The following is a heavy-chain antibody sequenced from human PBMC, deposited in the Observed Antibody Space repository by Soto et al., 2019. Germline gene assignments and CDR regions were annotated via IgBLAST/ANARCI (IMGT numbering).Heavy chain of an antibody. V-gene: IGHV4-39*01. CDR3: ARQASSSSPYYYDSSGYYSDY. D-gene: IGHD3-22*01. CDR2: IYYSGST. CDR1: GGSISSSSYY. J-gene: IGHJ4*02. Sequence: AETMSLTCTVSGGSISSSSYYWGWIRQPPGKGLEWIGSIYYSGSTYYNPSLKSRVTISVDTSKNQFSLKLSSVTAADTAVYYCARQASSSSPYYYDSSGYYSDYWGQGTLVTVSS.